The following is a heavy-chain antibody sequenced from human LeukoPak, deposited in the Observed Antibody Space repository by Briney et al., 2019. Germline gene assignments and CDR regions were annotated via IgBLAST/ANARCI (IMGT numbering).Heavy chain of an antibody. Sequence: GESLKISCKTSGYNFAIYWIGWVRQVPGKGPEWMGLIYPGDSDTRISPSFQGQVSISVDASISTTYLQWGSLKASDSAIYYCAGLKIVPTAVAHWGQGTLVSVSP. CDR1: GYNFAIYW. CDR2: IYPGDSDT. J-gene: IGHJ4*02. V-gene: IGHV5-51*01. CDR3: AGLKIVPTAVAH. D-gene: IGHD2-2*01.